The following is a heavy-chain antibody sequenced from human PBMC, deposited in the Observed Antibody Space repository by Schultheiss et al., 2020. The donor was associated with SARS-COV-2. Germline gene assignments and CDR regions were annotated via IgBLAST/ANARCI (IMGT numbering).Heavy chain of an antibody. V-gene: IGHV4-34*01. D-gene: IGHD5-12*01. Sequence: SETLSLTCAVYGGSFSGYYWSWIRQPPGKGLEWIGEINHSGSTYYNPSLKSRVTISVDTSKNQFSLKLSSVTAADTAVYYCAREGARGGYDPRTPPNHYFDYWGQGTLVTVSS. J-gene: IGHJ4*02. CDR3: AREGARGGYDPRTPPNHYFDY. CDR2: INHSGST. CDR1: GGSFSGYY.